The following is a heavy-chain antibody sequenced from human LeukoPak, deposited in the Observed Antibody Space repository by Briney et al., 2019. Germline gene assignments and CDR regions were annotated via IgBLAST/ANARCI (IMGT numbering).Heavy chain of an antibody. J-gene: IGHJ4*02. CDR3: TRLAPGSSRDY. V-gene: IGHV3-7*01. CDR2: INNDGGDT. D-gene: IGHD2-15*01. Sequence: GGSLRLSCAASGFIFSHYWMSWVRQSPGKGLEWVATINNDGGDTLYADSVKGRLTISRDGAKNSLFLQFHSLRVDDTAVYYCTRLAPGSSRDYWGQGTLVTVSS. CDR1: GFIFSHYW.